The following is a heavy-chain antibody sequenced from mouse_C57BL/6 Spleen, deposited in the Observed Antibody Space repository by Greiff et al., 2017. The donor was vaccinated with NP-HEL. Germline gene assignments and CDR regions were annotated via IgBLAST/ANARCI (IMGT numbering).Heavy chain of an antibody. CDR3: AREDYSNYYYAMDY. J-gene: IGHJ4*01. CDR1: GFSLTSYG. V-gene: IGHV2-6*03. CDR2: IWSDGST. Sequence: VQLVESGPGLVAPSQSLSITCTVSGFSLTSYGVHWVRQPPGKGLEWLVVIWSDGSTTYNSALKSRLSISKDNSKSQVFLKMNSLQTDDTAMYYCAREDYSNYYYAMDYWGQGTSVTVSS. D-gene: IGHD2-5*01.